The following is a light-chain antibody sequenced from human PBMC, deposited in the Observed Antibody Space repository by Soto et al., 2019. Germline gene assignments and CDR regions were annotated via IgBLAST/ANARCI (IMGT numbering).Light chain of an antibody. CDR1: SSDVGGYNY. CDR3: CSYAGSYPFERV. Sequence: QSALTQPRSVSGSPGQSVTISCTGTSSDVGGYNYVSWYQQHPGKAPKLMIYDVSKRPSGVPDRFSGSKSGNTASLTISGLQAEEEADYYCCSYAGSYPFERVFGGGTKLTVL. J-gene: IGLJ3*02. CDR2: DVS. V-gene: IGLV2-11*01.